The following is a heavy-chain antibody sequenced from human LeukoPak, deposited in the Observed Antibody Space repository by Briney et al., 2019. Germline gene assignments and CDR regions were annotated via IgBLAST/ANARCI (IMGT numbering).Heavy chain of an antibody. CDR2: ISGSGGST. D-gene: IGHD3-22*01. CDR3: AKWPYYYDSSGYPRDY. J-gene: IGHJ4*02. CDR1: GFTFTSYA. V-gene: IGHV3-23*01. Sequence: GGSLTLSCGASGFTFTSYAMSWVRQAPGKGLEWVAGISGSGGSTYYAESVKGRFTISRDISNNTLYLQMNSLRAEDTAVYYCAKWPYYYDSSGYPRDYWGQGTLVTVSS.